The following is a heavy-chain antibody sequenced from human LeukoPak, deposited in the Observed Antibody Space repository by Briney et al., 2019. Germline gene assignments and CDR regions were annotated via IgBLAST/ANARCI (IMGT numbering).Heavy chain of an antibody. CDR3: ARVSGQLLSYSVY. CDR2: ISAYDGNT. V-gene: IGHV1-18*01. D-gene: IGHD2-2*01. CDR1: GFTLYRYC. J-gene: IGHJ4*02. Sequence: APMEGSCQAFGFTLYRYCISRGRPGPGQRLGWIGWISAYDGNTNYAQKLQGRVTMTTDTSTSTAYMELRSLRSDDTAVYYCARVSGQLLSYSVYWGQGTLVTVSS.